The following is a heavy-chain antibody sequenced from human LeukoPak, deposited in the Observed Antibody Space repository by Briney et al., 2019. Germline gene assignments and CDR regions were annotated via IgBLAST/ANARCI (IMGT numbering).Heavy chain of an antibody. CDR1: GYTLTELS. CDR2: FDPEDGET. J-gene: IGHJ4*02. Sequence: ASVKVSCKVSGYTLTELSMHWVRQAPGKGLEWMGGFDPEDGETIHAQKFQGRVTMTEDTSTDTAYMELSSLRSEDTAVYYCATDYYGSGSSPLTFDYWGQGTLVTVSS. CDR3: ATDYYGSGSSPLTFDY. V-gene: IGHV1-24*01. D-gene: IGHD3-10*01.